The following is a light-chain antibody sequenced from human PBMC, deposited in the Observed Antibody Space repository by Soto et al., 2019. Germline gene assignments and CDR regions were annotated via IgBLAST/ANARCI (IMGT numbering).Light chain of an antibody. CDR3: QQYNNWPRT. CDR1: QSVSSN. Sequence: EILMTQSPATLSVSPGERATLSCRASQSVSSNLAWYQQKPGQAPRLLIYGASTRATGIPARFSGSGSGTEFTLTISSLQSEEFAVYYCQQYNNWPRTFGQVTKVDIK. J-gene: IGKJ1*01. V-gene: IGKV3-15*01. CDR2: GAS.